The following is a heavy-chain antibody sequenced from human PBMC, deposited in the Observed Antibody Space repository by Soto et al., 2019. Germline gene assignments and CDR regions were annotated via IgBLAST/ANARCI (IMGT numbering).Heavy chain of an antibody. J-gene: IGHJ5*02. CDR1: GGTFSSYT. CDR3: ARVQGDFWSGPNWFDP. D-gene: IGHD3-3*01. Sequence: ASVKVSCKASGGTFSSYTISWVRQAPGQGLEWMGRIIPILGIANYAQKFQGRVTITADKSTSTAYMELSSLRSEDAAVYYCARVQGDFWSGPNWFDPWGQGTLVTVSS. CDR2: IIPILGIA. V-gene: IGHV1-69*02.